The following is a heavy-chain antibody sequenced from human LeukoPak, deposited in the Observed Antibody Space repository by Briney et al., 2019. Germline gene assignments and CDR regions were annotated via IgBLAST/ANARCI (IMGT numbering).Heavy chain of an antibody. CDR2: INHSGST. Sequence: SETLSLTCAVYGGSFSGYYWSWIRQPPGKGLEWIGEINHSGSTNHNPSLKSRVTISVDTSKNQFSLKLSSVTAADTAVYYCARGGESYYYDSSGYAPPDYWGQGTLVTVSS. V-gene: IGHV4-34*01. CDR3: ARGGESYYYDSSGYAPPDY. D-gene: IGHD3-22*01. J-gene: IGHJ4*02. CDR1: GGSFSGYY.